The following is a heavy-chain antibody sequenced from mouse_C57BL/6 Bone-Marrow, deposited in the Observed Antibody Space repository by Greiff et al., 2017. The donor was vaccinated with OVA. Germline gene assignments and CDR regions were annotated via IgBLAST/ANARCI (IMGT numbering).Heavy chain of an antibody. CDR2: IDPEDGDT. D-gene: IGHD1-1*01. CDR1: GFNIKDYY. J-gene: IGHJ2*01. CDR3: TPQYYGSRVDY. V-gene: IGHV14-1*01. Sequence: VQLQQSGAELVRPGASVKLSCTASGFNIKDYYMHWVKQRPEQGLEWIGRIDPEDGDTEYAPKFQGKATMTADTSSNTAYLQLSSLTSEDTAVYYCTPQYYGSRVDYWGQGTTLTVSS.